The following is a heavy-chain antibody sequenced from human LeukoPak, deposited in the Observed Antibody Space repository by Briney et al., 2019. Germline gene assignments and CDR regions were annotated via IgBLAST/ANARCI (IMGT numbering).Heavy chain of an antibody. CDR2: IIPIFGTA. CDR3: ARVRIVGATHEYYFDY. D-gene: IGHD1-26*01. J-gene: IGHJ4*02. Sequence: GASVKVSCKASGGTFSSYAISWVRQAPGQGLEWMGGIIPIFGTANYAQKFQGRVTITTGESTSTAYMGLSSLRSEDTAVYYCARVRIVGATHEYYFDYWGQGTLVTVSS. CDR1: GGTFSSYA. V-gene: IGHV1-69*05.